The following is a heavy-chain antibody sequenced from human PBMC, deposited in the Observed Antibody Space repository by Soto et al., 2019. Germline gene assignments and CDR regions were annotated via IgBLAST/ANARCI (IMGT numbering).Heavy chain of an antibody. J-gene: IGHJ5*02. CDR3: ARASIRFCGGDSCYRYNCFDL. CDR1: GGTFSDYA. V-gene: IGHV1-69*12. D-gene: IGHD2-15*01. Sequence: QVQLVQSGAEVKKPGSSVKVSCKTSGGTFSDYAFTWVRRAPGQGLEWMGGIIPMFGVTNYAQKFQGRVTITADGSRSPAYWDLSSLVFENTAFFYCARASIRFCGGDSCYRYNCFDLWGQGALFTVSS. CDR2: IIPMFGVT.